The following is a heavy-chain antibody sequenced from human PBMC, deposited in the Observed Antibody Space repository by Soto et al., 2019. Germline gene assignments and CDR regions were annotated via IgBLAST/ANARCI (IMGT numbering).Heavy chain of an antibody. CDR1: GGSIYRSGYY. D-gene: IGHD2-15*01. Sequence: SETLSLTCTVSGGSIYRSGYYLGWIRQPPGRGLEWIGNIDYNGVTYSNRSLKSRVTISRDTSKNQFSLKLTSVTAADTALYYCGKVLVGATGHTDSDSWGPGTLVTVSS. J-gene: IGHJ4*02. CDR2: IDYNGVT. CDR3: GKVLVGATGHTDSDS. V-gene: IGHV4-39*01.